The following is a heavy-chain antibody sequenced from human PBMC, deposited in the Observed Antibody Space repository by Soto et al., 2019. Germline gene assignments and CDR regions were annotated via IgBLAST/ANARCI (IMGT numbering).Heavy chain of an antibody. V-gene: IGHV3-21*01. D-gene: IGHD6-19*01. J-gene: IGHJ6*02. Sequence: EVQLVESGGGLVKPGGSLRLSCADSGVTFSNYTMNWVRQAPGKGLEWVSSISRSSRNIYYADSLKGRFTISRDNAKNALDLQMNSLRAEDTAVYYCARDLKVAGTNSFYYYGMDVWGQGTTVTVSS. CDR2: ISRSSRNI. CDR3: ARDLKVAGTNSFYYYGMDV. CDR1: GVTFSNYT.